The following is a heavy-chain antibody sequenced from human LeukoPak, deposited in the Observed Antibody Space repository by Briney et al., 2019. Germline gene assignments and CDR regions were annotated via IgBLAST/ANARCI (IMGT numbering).Heavy chain of an antibody. CDR1: GFTFSSYS. J-gene: IGHJ3*02. V-gene: IGHV3-48*04. D-gene: IGHD5-18*01. CDR2: ISSSSSTI. Sequence: GSLRLSCAASGFTFSSYSMNWVRQAPGKGLEWVSYISSSSSTIYYADSVKGRFTISRDNAKKSLYLEMNSLRAEDTAVYYCARVVDTAMVLYGAFDIWGQGTMVTVSS. CDR3: ARVVDTAMVLYGAFDI.